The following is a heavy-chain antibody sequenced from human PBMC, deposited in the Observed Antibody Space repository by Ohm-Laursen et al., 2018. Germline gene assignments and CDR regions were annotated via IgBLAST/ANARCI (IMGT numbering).Heavy chain of an antibody. CDR1: GFSFSTYT. D-gene: IGHD6-19*01. CDR2: VSTSGSDT. Sequence: SLRLSCLASGFSFSTYTLNWVRQAPGKGLEWVSSVSTSGSDTYYADSVKGRFTISRDNAKNSLYLQMNSLRAEDTAVYYCARDQGWVDYWGQGTLVTVSS. V-gene: IGHV3-21*01. CDR3: ARDQGWVDY. J-gene: IGHJ4*02.